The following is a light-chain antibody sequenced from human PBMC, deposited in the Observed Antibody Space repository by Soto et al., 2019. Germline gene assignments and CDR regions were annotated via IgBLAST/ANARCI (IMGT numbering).Light chain of an antibody. V-gene: IGLV2-14*01. J-gene: IGLJ2*01. Sequence: QSVLTQPASVPGSPGQSITISCTGTSSDVGSYNYVSWYQQHPGKAPKLMIYEVRNRPSGVSDRFSGSKSGKTASLTIFGLQAEDEADYYCSSYTTSTTQVFGGGTQLTVL. CDR2: EVR. CDR1: SSDVGSYNY. CDR3: SSYTTSTTQV.